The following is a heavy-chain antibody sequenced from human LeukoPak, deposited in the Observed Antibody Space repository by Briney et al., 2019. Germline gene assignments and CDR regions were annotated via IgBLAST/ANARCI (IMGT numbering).Heavy chain of an antibody. J-gene: IGHJ6*03. V-gene: IGHV3-21*01. Sequence: PGGSLRLSCAASGFTFSSYSMTWVRQPPGKGLEWVSSISGSGGYIYYAASANGRFTISGHNAKNSLYLQMNSLRAEDTAVYYCARDGEDIVVVVAAHYYYYMDVWGKGTTVTVSS. CDR3: ARDGEDIVVVVAAHYYYYMDV. CDR2: ISGSGGYI. CDR1: GFTFSSYS. D-gene: IGHD2-15*01.